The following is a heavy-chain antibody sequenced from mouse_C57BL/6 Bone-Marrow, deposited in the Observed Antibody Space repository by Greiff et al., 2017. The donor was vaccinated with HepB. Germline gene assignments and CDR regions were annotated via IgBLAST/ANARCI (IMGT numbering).Heavy chain of an antibody. J-gene: IGHJ2*01. CDR2: IYPGDGDT. CDR1: GYAFSSSW. CDR3: AREKLGNYFDY. V-gene: IGHV1-82*01. Sequence: QVQLQQSGPELVKPGASVKISCKASGYAFSSSWMNWVKQRPGKGLEWIGRIYPGDGDTNYNGKFKGKATLTADKSSSTAYMQLSSLTSEDSAVYFCAREKLGNYFDYWGQGTTLTVSS. D-gene: IGHD4-1*01.